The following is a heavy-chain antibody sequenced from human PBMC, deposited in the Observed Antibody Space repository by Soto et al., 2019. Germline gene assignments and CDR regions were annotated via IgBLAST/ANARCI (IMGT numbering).Heavy chain of an antibody. J-gene: IGHJ1*01. CDR3: ATAPYCSGGSCYSGGYFQH. V-gene: IGHV4-31*03. CDR2: IYYSGST. CDR1: GGSISSGGYY. D-gene: IGHD2-15*01. Sequence: QVQLQESGPGLVKPSQTLSLTCTVSGGSISSGGYYWSWIRQHPGKGLEWIGYIYYSGSTYYNPSLKRRVTISVDTSKNQFSLKLSSVTAADTAVYYCATAPYCSGGSCYSGGYFQHWGQGTLVTVSS.